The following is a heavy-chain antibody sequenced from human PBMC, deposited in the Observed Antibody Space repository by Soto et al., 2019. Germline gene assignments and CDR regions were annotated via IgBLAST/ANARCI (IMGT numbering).Heavy chain of an antibody. D-gene: IGHD3-10*01. CDR1: GGSFSGYY. Sequence: PSETLSLTCAVYGGSFSGYYWSWIRQPPGKGLEWIGEINHSGSTNYNPSLKSRVTISVDTSKNQFSLKLSSVTAEDTAVYYCAKDPESEIQWFYYFESWGQGTLVTVSS. CDR2: INHSGST. J-gene: IGHJ4*02. CDR3: AKDPESEIQWFYYFES. V-gene: IGHV4-34*01.